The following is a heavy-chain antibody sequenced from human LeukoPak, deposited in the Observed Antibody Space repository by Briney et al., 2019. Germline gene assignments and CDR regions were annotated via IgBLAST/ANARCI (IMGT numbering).Heavy chain of an antibody. CDR2: ISDIGSI. V-gene: IGHV4-59*12. D-gene: IGHD3-22*01. Sequence: SETLSLTCTVSGGSISSYYWSWIRQPPGKGLEWIAYISDIGSINYNPSLKSRVTISLDTSKNQFSLKLSSVTAADTAVYYCAREVRYYYDSSGYHLFDYWGQGTLVTVSS. CDR3: AREVRYYYDSSGYHLFDY. J-gene: IGHJ4*02. CDR1: GGSISSYY.